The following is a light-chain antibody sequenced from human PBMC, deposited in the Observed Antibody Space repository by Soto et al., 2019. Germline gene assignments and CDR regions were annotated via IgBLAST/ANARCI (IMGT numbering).Light chain of an antibody. CDR3: SSYRTSNSYV. CDR2: EVS. J-gene: IGLJ1*01. Sequence: QSVLTQTASVSGSPGQSITISCSGTSSDVGDYNYVLWYQQHPGKAPKLLIYEVSNRPSGVSNRFSGSKSGNTASLTISGLQAEDEADYYCSSYRTSNSYVFGTGTKVTVL. V-gene: IGLV2-14*01. CDR1: SSDVGDYNY.